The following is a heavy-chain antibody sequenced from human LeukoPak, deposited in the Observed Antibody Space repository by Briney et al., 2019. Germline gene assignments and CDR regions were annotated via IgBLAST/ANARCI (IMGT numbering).Heavy chain of an antibody. D-gene: IGHD1-7*01. CDR2: IKQDGSEK. J-gene: IGHJ4*02. CDR1: GFTFSSYA. V-gene: IGHV3-7*01. CDR3: ARAPTQLH. Sequence: GGSLRLSCAASGFTFSSYAMSWVRQAPGKGLEWVANIKQDGSEKYYVDSVKGRFTISRDNAKNSLYLQMNSLRAEDTAVYYCARAPTQLHWGQGTLVTVSS.